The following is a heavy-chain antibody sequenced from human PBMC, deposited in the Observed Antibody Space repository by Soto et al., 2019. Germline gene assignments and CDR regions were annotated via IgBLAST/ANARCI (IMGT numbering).Heavy chain of an antibody. V-gene: IGHV1-18*01. CDR1: GYTFTSYG. D-gene: IGHD1-7*01. CDR2: ISAYNVNT. Sequence: QVQLVQSGAEVKKPGASVKVSCKASGYTFTSYGISWVRQAPGQGLEWMGWISAYNVNTNYAQKLQGRVTMTTDTSTSTAYMELRSLRSDDTAVYYCARFSDRYNWNYFWFAPWGQGTLVTVSS. J-gene: IGHJ5*02. CDR3: ARFSDRYNWNYFWFAP.